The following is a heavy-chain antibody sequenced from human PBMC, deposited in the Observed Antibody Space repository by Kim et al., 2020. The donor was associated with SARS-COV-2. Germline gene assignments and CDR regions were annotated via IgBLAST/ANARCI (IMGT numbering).Heavy chain of an antibody. CDR1: GGSISSSSYY. J-gene: IGHJ4*02. Sequence: SETLSLTCTVSGGSISSSSYYWGWIRQPPGKGLEWIGSIYYSGSTYYNPSLKSRVTISVDTSKNQFSLKLSSVTAADTAVYYCATGRYYYDSSGPSGFWDYWGQGTLVTVSS. CDR3: ATGRYYYDSSGPSGFWDY. CDR2: IYYSGST. D-gene: IGHD3-22*01. V-gene: IGHV4-39*07.